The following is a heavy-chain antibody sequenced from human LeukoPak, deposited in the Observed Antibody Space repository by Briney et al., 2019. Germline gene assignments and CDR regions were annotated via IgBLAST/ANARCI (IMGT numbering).Heavy chain of an antibody. D-gene: IGHD3-10*01. J-gene: IGHJ3*02. CDR3: ATGWRGLEPQGFDI. Sequence: ASVKVSCKASGYTFTSYAMHWVRQAPGQRLEWMGWINAGNGNTKYSQKFQGRVTITRDTSASTAYMELSSLRSEDTAVYYCATGWRGLEPQGFDIWGQGTMVTVSS. CDR2: INAGNGNT. CDR1: GYTFTSYA. V-gene: IGHV1-3*01.